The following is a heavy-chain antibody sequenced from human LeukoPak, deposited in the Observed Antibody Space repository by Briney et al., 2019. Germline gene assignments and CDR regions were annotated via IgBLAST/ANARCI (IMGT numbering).Heavy chain of an antibody. CDR3: ARSRGSYPRRGYFDY. D-gene: IGHD1-26*01. J-gene: IGHJ4*02. V-gene: IGHV3-48*04. CDR2: ISSSSSTI. CDR1: GFTFSSYS. Sequence: GGSLRLSCAASGFTFSSYSMNWVRQAPGKGLEWVSYISSSSSTIYYADSVKGRFTTSRDNAKNSLYLQMNSLRAEDTAMYYCARSRGSYPRRGYFDYWGQGTLVTVSS.